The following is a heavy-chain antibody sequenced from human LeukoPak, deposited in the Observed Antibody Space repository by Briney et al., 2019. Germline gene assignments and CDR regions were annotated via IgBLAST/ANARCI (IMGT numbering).Heavy chain of an antibody. D-gene: IGHD6-6*01. CDR3: ARAGVAARLTPFDY. Sequence: SSVKVSCKSSGGTFSSYAIRWVGQAPGQGLEGMGGIIPIFGTANYAQKFQGRVTSTADESTRTAYMELSSLRSEDTAVYYCARAGVAARLTPFDYWGQGTLVTVSS. CDR2: IIPIFGTA. CDR1: GGTFSSYA. V-gene: IGHV1-69*01. J-gene: IGHJ4*02.